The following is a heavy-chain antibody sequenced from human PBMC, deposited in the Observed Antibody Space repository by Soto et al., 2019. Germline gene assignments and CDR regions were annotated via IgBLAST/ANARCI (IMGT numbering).Heavy chain of an antibody. CDR2: IYHSGST. Sequence: QVQLQESGPGLVKPSGTLSLTCAVSGGSISSRNWWSWVRQPPGKGLEWIGEIYHSGSTNYNPSLKSRVIISVDKSKNQFSLKLSSVTAADTAVYYCARYREYSSSPLGAFDIWGQGTMVTVSS. CDR3: ARYREYSSSPLGAFDI. V-gene: IGHV4-4*02. D-gene: IGHD6-6*01. CDR1: GGSISSRNW. J-gene: IGHJ3*02.